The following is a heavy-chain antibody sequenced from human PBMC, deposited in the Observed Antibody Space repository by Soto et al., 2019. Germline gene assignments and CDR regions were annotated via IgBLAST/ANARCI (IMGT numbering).Heavy chain of an antibody. CDR2: TYYRSKWYN. Sequence: SQTLSLTCAISGDSVSSNSAAWNWIRQSPSRGLEWLGRTYYRSKWYNDYAVSVKSRITINPDTSKNQFSLQLNSVTPEDTAVYYCARDPVSSYYDFWSGYFYNWFDPWGQGTLVTVSS. J-gene: IGHJ5*02. CDR3: ARDPVSSYYDFWSGYFYNWFDP. CDR1: GDSVSSNSAA. V-gene: IGHV6-1*01. D-gene: IGHD3-3*01.